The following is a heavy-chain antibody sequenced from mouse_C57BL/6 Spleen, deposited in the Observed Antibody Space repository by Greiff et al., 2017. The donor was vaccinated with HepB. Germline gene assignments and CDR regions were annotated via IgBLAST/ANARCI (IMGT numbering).Heavy chain of an antibody. CDR1: GFNIKDYY. CDR3: ARGGLLPYWYFDV. V-gene: IGHV14-2*01. CDR2: IDPEDGET. Sequence: EVQLQQSGAELVKPGASVKLSCTASGFNIKDYYMHWVKQRTEQGLEWIGRIDPEDGETKYAPQFQGKATITADTSSNTAYLQLSSLTSEDTAVYYCARGGLLPYWYFDVWGTGTTVTVSS. J-gene: IGHJ1*03. D-gene: IGHD1-1*01.